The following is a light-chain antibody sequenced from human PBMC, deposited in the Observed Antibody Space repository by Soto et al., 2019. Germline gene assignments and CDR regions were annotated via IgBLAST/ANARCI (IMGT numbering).Light chain of an antibody. CDR1: QAISSY. J-gene: IGKJ4*01. CDR2: DVS. CDR3: QYFNGSPLT. Sequence: DFQLTQSPSFLSASVGDRVTITCRASQAISSYFAWYQQKPGKAPKLLIYDVSTLQSGVPSRFSGSGSGTEFTITISRLRPEDFATYYSQYFNGSPLTCGGGTKVEIK. V-gene: IGKV1-9*01.